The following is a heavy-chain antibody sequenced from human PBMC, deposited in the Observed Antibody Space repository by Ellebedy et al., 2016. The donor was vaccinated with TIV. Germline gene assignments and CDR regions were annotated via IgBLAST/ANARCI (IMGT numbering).Heavy chain of an antibody. V-gene: IGHV5-51*01. Sequence: KVSXXASGYSFTRYWIGWVRQMPGKGLEWMGIILPGRSETKYSPSFQGQVTISVDKSINTAYLQWSSLKASDTAIYYCARHELGSNAAFDYWGQGTLVTVSS. CDR1: GYSFTRYW. J-gene: IGHJ4*02. CDR2: ILPGRSET. CDR3: ARHELGSNAAFDY. D-gene: IGHD7-27*01.